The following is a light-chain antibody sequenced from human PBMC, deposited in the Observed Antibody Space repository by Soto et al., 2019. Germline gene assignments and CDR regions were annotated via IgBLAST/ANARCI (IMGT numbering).Light chain of an antibody. V-gene: IGKV2-24*01. CDR2: KVS. Sequence: CSSSQSPVDGDGITSLSWLHQRPGQPPRLLIYKVSNRFSGVPDRFSGSGAGTDFTLKINTVEAEDSAVYYCQQFNTWPRDTFGQGTKVDIK. CDR1: QSPVDGDGITS. J-gene: IGKJ1*01. CDR3: QQFNTWPRDT.